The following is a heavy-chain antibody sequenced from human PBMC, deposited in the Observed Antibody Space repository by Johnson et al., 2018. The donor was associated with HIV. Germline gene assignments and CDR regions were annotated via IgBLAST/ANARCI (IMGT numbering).Heavy chain of an antibody. Sequence: QVQLVESGGGVVQPGGSLRLSCAASGFTFSSYAMHWVRQAPGKGLEWVAVISYDGSNKYYADSVKGRFTISRDNSKNTLSLQMNSLRVEDTAVYYCAREARIVVVEPSDAFDIWGQGTMVTVSS. J-gene: IGHJ3*02. CDR2: ISYDGSNK. CDR3: AREARIVVVEPSDAFDI. CDR1: GFTFSSYA. D-gene: IGHD3-22*01. V-gene: IGHV3-30*14.